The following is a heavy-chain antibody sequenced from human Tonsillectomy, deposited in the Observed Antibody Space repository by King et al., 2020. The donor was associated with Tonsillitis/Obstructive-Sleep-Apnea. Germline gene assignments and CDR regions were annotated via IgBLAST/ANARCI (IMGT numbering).Heavy chain of an antibody. CDR3: ATGVGYRISTTCHAVYDY. CDR1: GFTFTNYA. V-gene: IGHV3-23*04. D-gene: IGHD2-2*03. CDR2: ISGSGGNT. J-gene: IGHJ4*02. Sequence: VQLVESGGALVQPGGSLRLSCAASGFTFTNYAMSWVRQAPGKGLEWVSGISGSGGNTNYADSVKGRFTISRDNSRNTLYLQMNSLRAEDTAVYHFATGVGYRISTTCHAVYDYWGQGTPVTVSS.